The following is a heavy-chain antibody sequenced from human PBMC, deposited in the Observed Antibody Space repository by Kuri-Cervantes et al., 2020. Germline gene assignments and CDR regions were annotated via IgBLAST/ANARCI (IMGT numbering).Heavy chain of an antibody. V-gene: IGHV3-30-3*01. J-gene: IGHJ6*02. CDR3: ARDGRDPESRDWGYGMDV. CDR1: GFPFGSYA. CDR2: ISYDGSNK. D-gene: IGHD3-16*01. Sequence: GESLKISCAASGFPFGSYAMHWVRQAPGKGLEWVAVISYDGSNKYYADSVKGRFTISRDNSKNTLYLQMNSLRAEDTAVYYCARDGRDPESRDWGYGMDVWGQGTTVTVSS.